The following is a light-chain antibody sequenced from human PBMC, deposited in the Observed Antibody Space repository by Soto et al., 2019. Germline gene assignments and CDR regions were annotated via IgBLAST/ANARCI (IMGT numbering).Light chain of an antibody. CDR1: QSVITN. J-gene: IGKJ5*01. CDR3: QEHASI. V-gene: IGKV3-15*01. Sequence: EIVMTQSPATLSVSPGERATLSCRASQSVITNLAWYQQKPGQAPRLLIYGASTRAAIIPARFSGSGSGTDFTLTISRLEPEDFAVYYCQEHASIFGQGTRLEIK. CDR2: GAS.